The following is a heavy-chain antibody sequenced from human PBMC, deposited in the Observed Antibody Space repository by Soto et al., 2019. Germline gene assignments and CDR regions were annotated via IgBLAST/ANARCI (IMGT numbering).Heavy chain of an antibody. CDR3: ARDHYSSGLIDY. V-gene: IGHV4-31*03. Sequence: QVQLQESGPGLVKPSQTLSLTCTVSGGSISSGGYYWSWIRQHPGKGLEWIGYIYYSGSTYYNPSLKSRVTISVDTSKNQFALKLSSVTAADTAVYYCARDHYSSGLIDYWGQGTLVTVSS. CDR1: GGSISSGGYY. CDR2: IYYSGST. D-gene: IGHD3-22*01. J-gene: IGHJ4*02.